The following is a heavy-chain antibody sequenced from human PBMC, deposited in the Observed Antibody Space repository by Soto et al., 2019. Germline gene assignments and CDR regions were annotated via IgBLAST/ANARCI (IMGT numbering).Heavy chain of an antibody. CDR1: GFTFSSNV. J-gene: IGHJ4*02. D-gene: IGHD6-19*01. V-gene: IGHV3-23*01. Sequence: EVQLLESGGGLVQPGGSLRLSCAASGFTFSSNVMNWVRQTPGKGLEWVSSISVEGASSSFEDSVKGRFSISRDNSKNTLYLQMNNLRAEDTGIYHCAKDRSGWYYFDYWGQGTLVTVTS. CDR2: ISVEGASS. CDR3: AKDRSGWYYFDY.